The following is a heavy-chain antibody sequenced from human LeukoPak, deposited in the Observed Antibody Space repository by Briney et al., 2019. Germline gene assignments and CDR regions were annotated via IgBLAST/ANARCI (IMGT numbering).Heavy chain of an antibody. CDR1: GGSFRGYY. D-gene: IGHD3-3*01. J-gene: IGHJ4*02. CDR2: VNHSGST. Sequence: SETLSLTCAVYGGSFRGYYWSWIRQPPGKGLEWIGEVNHSGSTNYNPSLKSRVTISVDTSKNQFSLKLSSVTAADTAVYYCARGRRLRFLESDYYFDYWGQGTLVTVSS. CDR3: ARGRRLRFLESDYYFDY. V-gene: IGHV4-34*01.